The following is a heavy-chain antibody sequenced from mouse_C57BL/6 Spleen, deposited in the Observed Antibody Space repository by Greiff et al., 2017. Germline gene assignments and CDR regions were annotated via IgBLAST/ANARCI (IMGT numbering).Heavy chain of an antibody. CDR3: ARGEDSNLDYAMDY. CDR2: IYPGSGST. D-gene: IGHD2-5*01. J-gene: IGHJ4*01. V-gene: IGHV1-55*01. Sequence: QVQLQQPGAELVKPGASVQMSCKASGYTFTSYWITWVKQRPGQGLEWLGDIYPGSGSTNYNEKFKSKATLTVDTSSSTAYMQLSSLTSEDSAVYYCARGEDSNLDYAMDYWGQGTSVTVSA. CDR1: GYTFTSYW.